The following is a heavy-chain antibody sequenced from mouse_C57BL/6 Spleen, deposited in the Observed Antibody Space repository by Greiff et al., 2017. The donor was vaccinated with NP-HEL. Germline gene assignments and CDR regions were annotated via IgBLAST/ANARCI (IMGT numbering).Heavy chain of an antibody. CDR1: GYTFTSYG. CDR2: IYPRSGNT. CDR3: ARGDYYGSSYPYFDY. J-gene: IGHJ2*01. V-gene: IGHV1-81*01. D-gene: IGHD1-1*01. Sequence: VQLQESGAELARPGASVKLSCKASGYTFTSYGISWVKQRTGQGLEWIGEIYPRSGNTYYNEKFKGKATLTADKSSSTAYMELRSLTSEDSAVYFCARGDYYGSSYPYFDYWGQGTTLTVSS.